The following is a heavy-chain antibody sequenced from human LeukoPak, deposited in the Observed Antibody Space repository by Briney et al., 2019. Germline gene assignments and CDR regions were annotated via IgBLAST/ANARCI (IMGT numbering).Heavy chain of an antibody. V-gene: IGHV1-18*01. CDR1: GYTFTSYG. Sequence: GASVKVSCKASGYTFTSYGISWVRQAPGQGLEWMGWISAYNGNTNCAQKLQGRVTMTTDTSTSTAYMELRSLRSDDTAVYYCARELGGAAVAGSPLHYYYMDVWGKGTTVTVSS. CDR2: ISAYNGNT. CDR3: ARELGGAAVAGSPLHYYYMDV. J-gene: IGHJ6*03. D-gene: IGHD6-19*01.